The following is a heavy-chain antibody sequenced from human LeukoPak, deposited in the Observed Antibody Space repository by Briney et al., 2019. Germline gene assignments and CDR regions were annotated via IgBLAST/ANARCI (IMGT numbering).Heavy chain of an antibody. V-gene: IGHV3-30*03. J-gene: IGHJ4*02. D-gene: IGHD5-12*01. CDR3: ARHSGYDSPLDY. CDR2: ISYDGSNK. CDR1: GFTFSSYG. Sequence: GGSLRLSCAASGFTFSSYGMHWVRQALGKGLEWVAVISYDGSNKYYADSVKGRFTNSRDNSKNTLYLQMNSLRAEDTAVYYCARHSGYDSPLDYWGQGTLVTVSS.